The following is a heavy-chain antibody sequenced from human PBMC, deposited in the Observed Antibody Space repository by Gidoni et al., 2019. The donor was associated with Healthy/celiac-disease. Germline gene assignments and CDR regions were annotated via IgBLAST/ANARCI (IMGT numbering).Heavy chain of an antibody. CDR2: ISYDGSNK. J-gene: IGHJ4*02. Sequence: QVQLVESGGGVVQPGRSLRLSCAASGFPFSSYAMHWVRQAPGKGLEWVAVISYDGSNKYYADSVKGRFTISRDNSKNTLYLQMNSLRAEDTAVYYCARAYPDFAAVAGKVDYWGQGTLVTVSS. D-gene: IGHD6-19*01. CDR3: ARAYPDFAAVAGKVDY. V-gene: IGHV3-30*01. CDR1: GFPFSSYA.